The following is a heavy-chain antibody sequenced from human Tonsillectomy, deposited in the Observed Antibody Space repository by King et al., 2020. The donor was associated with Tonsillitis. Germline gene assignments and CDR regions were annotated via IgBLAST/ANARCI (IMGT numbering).Heavy chain of an antibody. CDR3: ARQEATGWPAFFDS. J-gene: IGHJ4*02. CDR2: VYYAGTS. Sequence: QLQESGPGLVKPSETLSLTCTVSGGPITKSIFYWGWIRQAPGKGLEWIASVYYAGTSYNNPSLESRLTLSVDTSKNQFSLKLRSVTAADTAVYYCARQEATGWPAFFDSWGQGTLVTVSS. D-gene: IGHD6-19*01. CDR1: GGPITKSIFY. V-gene: IGHV4-39*01.